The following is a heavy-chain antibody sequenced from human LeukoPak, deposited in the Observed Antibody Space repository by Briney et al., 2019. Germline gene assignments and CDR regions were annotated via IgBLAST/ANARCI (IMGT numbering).Heavy chain of an antibody. Sequence: SETLSLTCGVSVYSISSGYYWGWIRQPPRKGLEWIGSIYHSGGTYYNPSLDSRFATSLATSKNQFSLKLNSVPPEDTAGYYCGRRLAASPDAFDIWGQGTMVTVSS. CDR1: VYSISSGYY. J-gene: IGHJ3*02. V-gene: IGHV4-38-2*01. CDR2: IYHSGGT. CDR3: GRRLAASPDAFDI. D-gene: IGHD3-9*01.